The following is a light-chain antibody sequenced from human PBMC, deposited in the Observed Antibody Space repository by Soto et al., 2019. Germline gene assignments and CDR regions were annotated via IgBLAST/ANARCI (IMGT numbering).Light chain of an antibody. Sequence: EIVLTQSPATLSLSPGERATLSCRASQSVGSYLGWYQQKPGQAPRLLIYDASNRATGIPARFSGSGSGTDFTLTISSLEPEDFAVYYCQHRSNWPPFTFGPGTKVDIK. J-gene: IGKJ3*01. CDR1: QSVGSY. CDR3: QHRSNWPPFT. CDR2: DAS. V-gene: IGKV3-11*01.